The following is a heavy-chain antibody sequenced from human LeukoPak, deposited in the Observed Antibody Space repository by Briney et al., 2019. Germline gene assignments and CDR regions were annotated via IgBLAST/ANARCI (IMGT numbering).Heavy chain of an antibody. CDR3: ARDVDSSGWRSQKWFDP. D-gene: IGHD3-22*01. J-gene: IGHJ5*02. Sequence: GGSLRLSCATSGFTFDDYDMSWVRQVTGKGLEWVSGINWNGGTTAYADSVKGRFTISRDNAKNSLYLQMNSLSAEGTALYYCARDVDSSGWRSQKWFDPWGQGTLVTVSS. V-gene: IGHV3-20*04. CDR2: INWNGGTT. CDR1: GFTFDDYD.